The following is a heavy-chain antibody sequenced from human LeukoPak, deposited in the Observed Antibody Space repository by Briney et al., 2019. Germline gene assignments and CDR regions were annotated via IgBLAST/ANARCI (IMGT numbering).Heavy chain of an antibody. CDR3: ARAGDSSGYYYDY. Sequence: SETLSLTCTVSGGSISSGGYYWIWIRQHPGKGLEWIGYIYYSGSTYYNPSLKSRVTISVDTSKNQFSLKLSSVTAADTAVYYCARAGDSSGYYYDYWGQGTLVTVSS. CDR1: GGSISSGGYY. V-gene: IGHV4-31*03. J-gene: IGHJ4*02. CDR2: IYYSGST. D-gene: IGHD3-22*01.